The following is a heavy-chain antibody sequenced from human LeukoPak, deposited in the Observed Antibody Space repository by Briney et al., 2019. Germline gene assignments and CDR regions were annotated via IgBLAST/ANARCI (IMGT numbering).Heavy chain of an antibody. V-gene: IGHV3-48*04. Sequence: GGSLRLSCAASGFTLSSYSMNWVRQAPGKGLEWVSYINSDSSAIFYADSVKGRLTISRDNAKNSLYLQMNSLRAEDTALYYCARDVAAAFDYWGQGTLVTVSS. CDR3: ARDVAAAFDY. CDR2: INSDSSAI. D-gene: IGHD6-13*01. J-gene: IGHJ4*02. CDR1: GFTLSSYS.